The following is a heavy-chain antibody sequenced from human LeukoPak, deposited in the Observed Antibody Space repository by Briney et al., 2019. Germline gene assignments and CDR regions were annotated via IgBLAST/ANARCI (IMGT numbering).Heavy chain of an antibody. Sequence: ASVKVSCKASGYTFTGYYMHWVRQAPGQGLEWMGWINPNSGGTNYAQKFQGRVTMTRDTSISTAYMELSRLRSDDTAVYYCAKLAKYFYGSETYYFFEHWGQGTPVTASS. J-gene: IGHJ4*02. CDR3: AKLAKYFYGSETYYFFEH. CDR1: GYTFTGYY. CDR2: INPNSGGT. V-gene: IGHV1-2*02. D-gene: IGHD3-10*01.